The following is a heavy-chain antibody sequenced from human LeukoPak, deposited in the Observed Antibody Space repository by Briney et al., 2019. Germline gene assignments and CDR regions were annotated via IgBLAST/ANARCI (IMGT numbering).Heavy chain of an antibody. J-gene: IGHJ2*01. CDR3: ARRPSRGWGSDWYFDL. CDR1: GRFITDDY. D-gene: IGHD7-27*01. V-gene: IGHV4-59*01. CDR2: MYHGGTT. Sequence: SETLSLTCIVSGRFITDDYWSWIRQPPGKRLEWIGYMYHGGTTNYNPSLKSRATMVGDTTKNQISLKLRFATAADTAVYYCARRPSRGWGSDWYFDLWGRGTLVIVSS.